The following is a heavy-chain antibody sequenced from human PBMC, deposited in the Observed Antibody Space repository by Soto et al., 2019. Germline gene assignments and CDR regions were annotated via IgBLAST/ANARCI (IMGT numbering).Heavy chain of an antibody. Sequence: QVQLVESGGGVVQPGRSLRLSCAASGFTFSSYGMHWVRQAPGKGLEWVAVISYDGSNKYYADSVKGRFTISRDNSKNTLYLKMNSLRAEDTAVYYCAKDLNFSPSFYSYYGMDVWGQGTTVTVSS. V-gene: IGHV3-30*18. CDR2: ISYDGSNK. D-gene: IGHD1-7*01. J-gene: IGHJ6*02. CDR1: GFTFSSYG. CDR3: AKDLNFSPSFYSYYGMDV.